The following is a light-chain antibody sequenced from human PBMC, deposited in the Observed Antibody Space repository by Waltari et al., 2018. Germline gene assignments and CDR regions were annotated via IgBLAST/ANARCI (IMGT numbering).Light chain of an antibody. Sequence: EIVLTQSPGTLSLSPGERATLSCRASQSVSRTLAWYQQKPGQAPRLLIYGASIRATGIPDRFSGSGSGTDFSLTISRLGPEDFAVYYCQHYVRLPATFGQGTKVEIK. V-gene: IGKV3-20*01. CDR3: QHYVRLPAT. CDR2: GAS. CDR1: QSVSRT. J-gene: IGKJ1*01.